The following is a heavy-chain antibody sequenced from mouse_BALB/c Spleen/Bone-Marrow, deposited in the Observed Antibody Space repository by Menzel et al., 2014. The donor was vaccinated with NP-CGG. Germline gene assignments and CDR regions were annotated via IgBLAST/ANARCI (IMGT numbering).Heavy chain of an antibody. V-gene: IGHV1S81*02. J-gene: IGHJ4*01. CDR2: INPSNGRT. CDR1: GYTFTNYW. CDR3: AARLSHLAMDY. Sequence: QVQLQQSGAELVKPGASLKLSCKASGYTFTNYWIHWVKQRPGQGLEWIGEINPSNGRTNYNEKFKTKATLTVDKSSSTAYMQLSSLTSEDYAVNYCAARLSHLAMDYWGQGTSVTVSS. D-gene: IGHD2-2*01.